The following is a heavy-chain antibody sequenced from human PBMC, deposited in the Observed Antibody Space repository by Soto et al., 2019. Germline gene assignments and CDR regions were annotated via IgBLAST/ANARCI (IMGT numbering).Heavy chain of an antibody. CDR2: ISGSGGST. CDR1: GFTFSSYA. CDR3: AKDGRRSSSPYL. D-gene: IGHD6-6*01. Sequence: EVQLLESGGVLVQPGGSLRLSCAASGFTFSSYAMSWVRQAPGKGLEWVSAISGSGGSTYYADSVKGRFTISRDNSKNTLYLQMNSLRAEDTAVYYCAKDGRRSSSPYLWGQGTLVTVAS. V-gene: IGHV3-23*01. J-gene: IGHJ4*02.